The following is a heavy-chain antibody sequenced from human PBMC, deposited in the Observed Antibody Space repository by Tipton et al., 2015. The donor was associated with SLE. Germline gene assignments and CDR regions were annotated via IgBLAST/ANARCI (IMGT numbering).Heavy chain of an antibody. CDR3: ARYDFWSGYYHFDY. CDR1: GFTFSSYW. Sequence: SLRLSCAASGFTFSSYWMHWVRQAPGKGLVWVSRINSDGSSTSYADSVKGRFTISRDNAKNTLYLQMNSLRAEDTAVYYCARYDFWSGYYHFDYWGQGTLVTVSS. CDR2: INSDGSST. D-gene: IGHD3-3*01. J-gene: IGHJ4*02. V-gene: IGHV3-74*01.